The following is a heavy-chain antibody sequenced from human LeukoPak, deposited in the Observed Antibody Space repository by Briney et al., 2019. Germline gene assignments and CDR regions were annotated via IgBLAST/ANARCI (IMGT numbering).Heavy chain of an antibody. V-gene: IGHV3-15*01. Sequence: GGSLRLSCAASGFTFSSFEMNWVRQAPGKGLEWVGRIKSKTDGGTTDYAAPVKGRFTISRDDSKNTLYLQMNSLKTEDTAVYYCTTDPAQWLVSWFDPWGQGTLVTVSS. CDR3: TTDPAQWLVSWFDP. J-gene: IGHJ5*02. CDR1: GFTFSSFE. CDR2: IKSKTDGGTT. D-gene: IGHD6-19*01.